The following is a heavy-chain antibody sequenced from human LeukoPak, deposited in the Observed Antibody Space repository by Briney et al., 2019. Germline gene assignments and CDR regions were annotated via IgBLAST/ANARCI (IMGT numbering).Heavy chain of an antibody. V-gene: IGHV4-34*01. J-gene: IGHJ5*01. CDR1: GGSFSGYY. CDR2: INHSGST. CDR3: ARVRRSLNWFDS. D-gene: IGHD3-3*01. Sequence: SETLSLTCAVYGGSFSGYYWSWIRQPPGKGLEWIGEINHSGSTNYNPSLKSRVTISVDTSKNQFSLKLSSVTAADTAVYYCARVRRSLNWFDSWGQGTLVTVSS.